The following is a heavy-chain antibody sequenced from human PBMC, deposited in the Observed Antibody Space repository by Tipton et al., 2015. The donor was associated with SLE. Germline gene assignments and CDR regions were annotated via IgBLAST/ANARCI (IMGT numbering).Heavy chain of an antibody. Sequence: TLSLTCSVSGGSISSSSYYWGWIRQPPGKGLEWIGSLYYSGSTKYNPSLKSRVTTSVDTSKNQFSLKLSSVTAADTAVYYCAKGLGAYSSGWRYYYYYMDVWGKGTTVTVSS. CDR1: GGSISSSSYY. J-gene: IGHJ6*03. V-gene: IGHV4-39*07. D-gene: IGHD6-19*01. CDR3: AKGLGAYSSGWRYYYYYMDV. CDR2: LYYSGST.